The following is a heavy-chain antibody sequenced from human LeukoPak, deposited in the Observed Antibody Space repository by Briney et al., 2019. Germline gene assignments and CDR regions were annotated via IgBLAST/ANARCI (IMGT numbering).Heavy chain of an antibody. V-gene: IGHV3-23*01. CDR2: ISGSGGST. J-gene: IGHJ4*02. CDR3: AKRSIHCSSTSCYVDY. D-gene: IGHD2-2*01. CDR1: GFTFSSYA. Sequence: AGGSLRLSCAASGFTFSSYAMSWVRQAPGKGLEWVSAISGSGGSTYYADSVKGRFTISRDNSKNTLYLQMNSLRAEDTAVYYCAKRSIHCSSTSCYVDYWGQGTLVTVSS.